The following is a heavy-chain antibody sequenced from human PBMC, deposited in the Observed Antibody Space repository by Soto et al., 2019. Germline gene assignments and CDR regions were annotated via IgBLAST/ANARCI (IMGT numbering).Heavy chain of an antibody. J-gene: IGHJ6*03. Sequence: GGSLRLSCAASGFTFSSYWMSWVRQAPGKGLEWVANIKQDGSEKYYVDSVKGRFTISRDNAKNSLYLQMNSLRAEDTAVYYCARKYYDFWSGYYSPYYYMDVWGKGTTLTVSS. CDR1: GFTFSSYW. V-gene: IGHV3-7*01. CDR3: ARKYYDFWSGYYSPYYYMDV. CDR2: IKQDGSEK. D-gene: IGHD3-3*01.